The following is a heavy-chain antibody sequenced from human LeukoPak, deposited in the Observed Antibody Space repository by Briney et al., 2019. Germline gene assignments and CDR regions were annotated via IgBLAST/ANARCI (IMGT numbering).Heavy chain of an antibody. D-gene: IGHD2-2*01. V-gene: IGHV4-39*07. Sequence: PSETLSLTCTVSGGSISSSTYYWGWIRQPPGKGLEWIGSIYYSGSTYYNPSLKSRVTISVDTSKNQFSLKLSSVTAADTAVYYCARRDGYQLLAQTYYYMDVWGKGTTVTISS. CDR2: IYYSGST. CDR3: ARRDGYQLLAQTYYYMDV. J-gene: IGHJ6*03. CDR1: GGSISSSTYY.